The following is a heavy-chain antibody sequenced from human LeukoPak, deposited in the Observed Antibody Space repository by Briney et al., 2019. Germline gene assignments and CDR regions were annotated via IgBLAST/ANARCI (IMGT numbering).Heavy chain of an antibody. J-gene: IGHJ5*02. V-gene: IGHV4-38-2*02. D-gene: IGHD6-19*01. CDR1: GGSFSGYY. Sequence: SETLSLTCAVYGGSFSGYYWVWIRQPPGKGLEWIGSIYHSGTTYYNPSLKSRVTISVDTSKNQFSLKLSSVTAADTAMYYCARDRNSGWSTPFDPWGQGTLVTVSS. CDR2: IYHSGTT. CDR3: ARDRNSGWSTPFDP.